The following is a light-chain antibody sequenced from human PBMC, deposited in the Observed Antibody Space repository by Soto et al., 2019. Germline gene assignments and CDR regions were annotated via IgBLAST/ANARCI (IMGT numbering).Light chain of an antibody. CDR2: EVS. CDR1: SSDVGGYNY. Sequence: QSALTQPASVSGSPGQSITISCTGTSSDVGGYNYGSWYQQHPGKAPKLMVYEVSRRPSGVPDRVSGAKSGNTASLTVSGLQAEDEAEYYCISYAGSNNWVFGGGTKLTVL. CDR3: ISYAGSNNWV. V-gene: IGLV2-8*01. J-gene: IGLJ3*02.